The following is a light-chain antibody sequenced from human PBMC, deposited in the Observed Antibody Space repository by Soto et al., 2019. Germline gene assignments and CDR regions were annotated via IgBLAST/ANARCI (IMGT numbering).Light chain of an antibody. J-gene: IGLJ3*02. CDR1: DIGSKT. Sequence: SYELTQPPSVSVAPGQTAMITCGGNDIGSKTVHWYQQRPGQAPVLVVYDDRYRPSGIPERFSGSNSGSTATPTISRVEAGDEADYYCQVWDRNNNDVLFGGGTKLTVL. CDR3: QVWDRNNNDVL. CDR2: DDR. V-gene: IGLV3-21*02.